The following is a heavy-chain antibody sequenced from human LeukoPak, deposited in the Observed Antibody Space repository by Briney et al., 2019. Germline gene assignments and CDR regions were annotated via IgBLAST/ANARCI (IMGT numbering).Heavy chain of an antibody. CDR2: ISGSGGST. J-gene: IGHJ3*02. CDR1: GFTFSSYA. D-gene: IGHD6-19*01. V-gene: IGHV3-23*01. Sequence: PGGSLRLSCAASGFTFSSYAMNWVRQAPGKGLEWVSGISGSGGSTYYADSVKGRFTISRDNSKNMLYLQINSLRAEDTAAYYCAKSYSSGPDAFDIWGQGTMVTVSS. CDR3: AKSYSSGPDAFDI.